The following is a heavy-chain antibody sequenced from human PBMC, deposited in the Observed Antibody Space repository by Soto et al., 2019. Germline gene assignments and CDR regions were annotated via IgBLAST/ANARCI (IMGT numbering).Heavy chain of an antibody. V-gene: IGHV1-69*13. CDR1: GGTFSSYA. CDR2: IIPIFGTA. D-gene: IGHD3-10*01. J-gene: IGHJ3*02. Sequence: GTSVKVSCKASGGTFSSYAISWVRQAPGQGLEWMGGIIPIFGTANYAQKFQGRVTITADESTSTAYMELSSLRSEDTAVYYCARETRVPDAFDIWGQGTMVTVSS. CDR3: ARETRVPDAFDI.